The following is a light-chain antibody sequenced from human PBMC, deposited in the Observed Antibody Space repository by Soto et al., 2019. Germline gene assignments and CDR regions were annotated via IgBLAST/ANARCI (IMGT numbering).Light chain of an antibody. CDR2: YDS. V-gene: IGLV3-21*04. J-gene: IGLJ2*01. CDR3: QVWDSSSDVV. CDR1: NIGSKS. Sequence: SYELTQAPSVSVAPGKTARITCGGNNIGSKSVHWYQQKPGQAPVLVIYYDSDRPSGIPERFSGSNSGNTATLTISRVEAGEEADYYCQVWDSSSDVVFGGGTKLTVL.